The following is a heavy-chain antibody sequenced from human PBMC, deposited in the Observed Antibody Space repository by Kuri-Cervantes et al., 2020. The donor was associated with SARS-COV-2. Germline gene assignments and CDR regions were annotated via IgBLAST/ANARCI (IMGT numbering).Heavy chain of an antibody. CDR1: GFTFDDYG. Sequence: GGSLRLSCAASGFTFDDYGMSWVRQAPGKGLEWVSGINWSDTSTGYADSVKGRFTNSRDNAKNSVYLQMNSLRAEDTALYHCARGSHYDDSSSYPEWFDPWGQGTLVTVAS. V-gene: IGHV3-20*01. D-gene: IGHD3-22*01. CDR2: INWSDTST. J-gene: IGHJ5*02. CDR3: ARGSHYDDSSSYPEWFDP.